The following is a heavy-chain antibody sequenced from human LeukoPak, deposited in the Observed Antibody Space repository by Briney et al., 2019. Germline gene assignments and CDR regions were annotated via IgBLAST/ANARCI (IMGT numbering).Heavy chain of an antibody. CDR3: AETPGSFDL. CDR2: IYYTGST. V-gene: IGHV4-59*08. CDR1: GDSIINYY. Sequence: SETLSLTCTVSGDSIINYYCSWIRQTPGNGLEWIGFIYYTGSTSYNPSLKSRVTISVDTSKNQFSLKLSSVTAADTAVYYCAETPGSFDLWGRGTLVTVSS. J-gene: IGHJ2*01.